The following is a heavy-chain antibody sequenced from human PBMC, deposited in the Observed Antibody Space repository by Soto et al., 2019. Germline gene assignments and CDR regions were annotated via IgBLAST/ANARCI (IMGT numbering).Heavy chain of an antibody. CDR3: ARGGNSSTATYDYYYGMDV. V-gene: IGHV1-69*01. Sequence: QVQLVQSGAEVKKPGSSVKVSCKASGGTFSSYAISWVRQAPGQGLEWMGGIIPIFGTANYAQKFQGRVTITADESTSTAYMELSSLRSEDTAVYYCARGGNSSTATYDYYYGMDVWGQGTTVTVSS. D-gene: IGHD6-13*01. CDR1: GGTFSSYA. CDR2: IIPIFGTA. J-gene: IGHJ6*02.